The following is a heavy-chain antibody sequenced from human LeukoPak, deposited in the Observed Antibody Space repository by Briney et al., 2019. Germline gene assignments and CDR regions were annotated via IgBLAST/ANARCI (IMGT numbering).Heavy chain of an antibody. CDR3: TKAQPPRHELGNFYYDY. V-gene: IGHV3-30*18. J-gene: IGHJ4*02. CDR2: ASYDESSI. CDR1: GFTFSIYG. Sequence: PGGSLRLSCAASGFTFSIYGMHWVRQAPGKGLEWVAVASYDESSIYYADSVKGRFTISRDNSKNTLFLQMNSLRSEDTAVYYCTKAQPPRHELGNFYYDYWGQGTLVTVSS. D-gene: IGHD7-27*01.